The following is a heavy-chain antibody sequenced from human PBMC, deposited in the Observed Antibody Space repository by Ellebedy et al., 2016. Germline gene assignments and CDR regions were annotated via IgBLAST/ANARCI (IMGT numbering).Heavy chain of an antibody. CDR1: GYTFTDYY. D-gene: IGHD4-23*01. CDR3: AGGTVVTPCYFDY. Sequence: ASVKVSXXASGYTFTDYYIHWVRQAPGQGLEWMGRINPNSGGTNYAQKFQGWVTMTRDTSISTAYMELSRLRSDDTAVYYCAGGTVVTPCYFDYWGQGTLVTVSS. CDR2: INPNSGGT. V-gene: IGHV1-2*04. J-gene: IGHJ4*02.